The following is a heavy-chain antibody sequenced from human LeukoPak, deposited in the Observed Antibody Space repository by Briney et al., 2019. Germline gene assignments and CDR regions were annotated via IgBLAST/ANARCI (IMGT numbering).Heavy chain of an antibody. D-gene: IGHD6-13*01. CDR2: ISGSGGST. CDR3: ARTPRSGIAAAGRRSYYFDY. CDR1: GFTFSSYA. J-gene: IGHJ4*02. Sequence: GGSLRPSCAASGFTFSSYAMSWVRQAPGKGLEWVSAISGSGGSTYYADSVKGRFTISRDNSKNTLYLQMNSLRAEDTAVYYCARTPRSGIAAAGRRSYYFDYWGQGTLVTVSS. V-gene: IGHV3-23*01.